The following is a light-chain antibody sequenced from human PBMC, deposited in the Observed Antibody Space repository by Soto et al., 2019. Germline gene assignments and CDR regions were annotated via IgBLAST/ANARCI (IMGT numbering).Light chain of an antibody. J-gene: IGKJ1*01. CDR3: QQYGSSPWT. CDR1: QSVSSSV. CDR2: RAS. Sequence: EIVLTQSPGTLSLSPGARATLSCRASQSVSSSVLAWYQQKTGQAPRPLISRASSRATGIPDRFSGSGSATYFTLTISGLEPEDFAVYYCQQYGSSPWTFGQGTKVEIK. V-gene: IGKV3-20*01.